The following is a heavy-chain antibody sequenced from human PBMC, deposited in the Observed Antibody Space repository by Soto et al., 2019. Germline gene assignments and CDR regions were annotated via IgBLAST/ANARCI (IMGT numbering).Heavy chain of an antibody. D-gene: IGHD1-26*01. CDR2: INYSGTT. CDR3: VGGRGRLVGFDY. Sequence: QVQLEQWGPGLLKPSETLSLTCAVNGGSFSDYYWSWIRQSPGKGLEWIAEINYSGTTNYSPPLKSRVTMSVDTSKKQFSLKLSSVAAADTAVYFCVGGRGRLVGFDYWGQGTLVTVSS. J-gene: IGHJ4*02. V-gene: IGHV4-34*01. CDR1: GGSFSDYY.